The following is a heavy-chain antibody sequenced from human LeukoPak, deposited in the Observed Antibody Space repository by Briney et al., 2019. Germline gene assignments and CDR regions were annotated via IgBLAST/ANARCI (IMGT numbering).Heavy chain of an antibody. CDR3: TRQQLDAFDI. Sequence: GGSLRLSCAASGFTFSNFAMHWVRQAPGKGLEWVAVISYDGSIKYYADSVKGRFTISRDNAKNTLSLQMNSLRAEDTAVYYCTRQQLDAFDIWGPGTMVTVSS. CDR2: ISYDGSIK. D-gene: IGHD6-13*01. CDR1: GFTFSNFA. V-gene: IGHV3-30*04. J-gene: IGHJ3*02.